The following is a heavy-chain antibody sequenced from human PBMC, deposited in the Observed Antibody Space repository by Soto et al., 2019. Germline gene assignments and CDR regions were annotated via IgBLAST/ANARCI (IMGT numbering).Heavy chain of an antibody. CDR2: IYYSGST. D-gene: IGHD1-26*01. J-gene: IGHJ4*02. V-gene: IGHV4-39*01. CDR3: ARHVVGATTFFDY. CDR1: GGSISSSSYY. Sequence: PSETLSLTCTVSGGSISSSSYYWGWIRQPPGKGLEWIGSIYYSGSTYYNPSLKSRVTISVDTSKNQFSLKLSSVTAADTAVYYCARHVVGATTFFDYWGQGTLVT.